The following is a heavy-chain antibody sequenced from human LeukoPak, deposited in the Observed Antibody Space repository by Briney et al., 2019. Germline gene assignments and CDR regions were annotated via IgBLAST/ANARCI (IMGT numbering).Heavy chain of an antibody. CDR1: GGSISSSSYY. CDR2: IYYSGST. V-gene: IGHV4-39*01. CDR3: AGSTVTTYRAINWFDP. J-gene: IGHJ5*02. Sequence: SGTLSLTCTVSGGSISSSSYYWGWIRQPPGKGLEWIGSIYYSGSTYYNPSLKSRVTISVDTSKNQFSLKLSSVTAADTAVYYCAGSTVTTYRAINWFDPWGQGTLVTVSS. D-gene: IGHD4-17*01.